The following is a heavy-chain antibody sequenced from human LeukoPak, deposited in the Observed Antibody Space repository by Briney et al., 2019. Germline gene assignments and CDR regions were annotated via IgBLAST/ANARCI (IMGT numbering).Heavy chain of an antibody. Sequence: ASVKVFCKASGYTFTGYYMHWVRQAPGQGLEWMGWINPNSGGTNYAQKFQGRVTMTRDTSISTAYMELSRLRSDDTAVYYCARVYRVVGAVDAFDIWGQGTMVTVSS. CDR1: GYTFTGYY. D-gene: IGHD1-26*01. CDR3: ARVYRVVGAVDAFDI. V-gene: IGHV1-2*02. CDR2: INPNSGGT. J-gene: IGHJ3*02.